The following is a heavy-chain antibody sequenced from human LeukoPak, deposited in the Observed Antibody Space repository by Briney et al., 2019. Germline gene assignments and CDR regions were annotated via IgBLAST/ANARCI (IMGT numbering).Heavy chain of an antibody. D-gene: IGHD3-10*01. V-gene: IGHV3-23*01. Sequence: LPGGSLRLSCAASGFTLTSYAMSWVRQAPGTGLEWVSAISGSGDSTYYADSVKGRFTISRDISKNTLYLQMDSLRPEDTAVYYCAKGMNYYGSAYGMDVWGQGTTVTVSS. CDR1: GFTLTSYA. J-gene: IGHJ6*02. CDR2: ISGSGDST. CDR3: AKGMNYYGSAYGMDV.